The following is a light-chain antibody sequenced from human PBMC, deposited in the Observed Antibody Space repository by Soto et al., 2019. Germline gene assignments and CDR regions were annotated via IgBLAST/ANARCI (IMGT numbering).Light chain of an antibody. Sequence: EIVMTQSPATLSVSPGERATLSCRASQSVSSNLAWYQQKPGQAPRLLIYGASTRATGIPARFSGSGSGTEFTLTISSLQSEDFAAYYCQQYNNWPRTFGGGTNVEIK. J-gene: IGKJ4*01. CDR3: QQYNNWPRT. CDR2: GAS. CDR1: QSVSSN. V-gene: IGKV3-15*01.